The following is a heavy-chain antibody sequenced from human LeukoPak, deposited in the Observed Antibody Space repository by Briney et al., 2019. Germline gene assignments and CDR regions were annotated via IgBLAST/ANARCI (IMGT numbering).Heavy chain of an antibody. CDR3: ARVGYYGSGSYPRSLYYFDY. D-gene: IGHD3-10*01. CDR1: GGSISSYY. J-gene: IGHJ4*02. Sequence: SETLSLTCTVSGGSISSYYWSWIRQPPGKGLEWIGYIYYSGSTNYNPSLKSRVTISVDTSKNQFSLKLSSVTAADTAVYYCARVGYYGSGSYPRSLYYFDYWGQGTLVTVSS. V-gene: IGHV4-59*12. CDR2: IYYSGST.